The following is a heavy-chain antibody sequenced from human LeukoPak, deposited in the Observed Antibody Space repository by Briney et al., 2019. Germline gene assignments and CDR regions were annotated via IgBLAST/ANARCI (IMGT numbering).Heavy chain of an antibody. D-gene: IGHD3-22*01. CDR2: IYSGGST. J-gene: IGHJ4*02. V-gene: IGHV3-66*01. CDR1: GFTVSSNY. CDR3: AREGTYYDSSGNSFDY. Sequence: GGSVRLSCAASGFTVSSNYMSWVRQAPGKGLEWVSVIYSGGSTYYADSVKGRFTISRDNSKNTLYLQMNSLRAEDTAVYYCAREGTYYDSSGNSFDYWGQGTLVTVSS.